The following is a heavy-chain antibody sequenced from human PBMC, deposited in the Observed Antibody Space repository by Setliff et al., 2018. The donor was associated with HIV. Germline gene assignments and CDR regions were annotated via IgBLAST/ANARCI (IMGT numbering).Heavy chain of an antibody. CDR3: ANDQWDC. CDR2: ISGSGGNT. V-gene: IGHV3-23*01. J-gene: IGHJ4*02. Sequence: PGGSLRLSCAAPGFTFSIHAMSWVRQAPGKGLEWVSAISGSGGNTYYADSVKGRFTVSRDNSKNTLYLQMNSLRAEDTAVYYCANDQWDCWGQGTLVTVSS. CDR1: GFTFSIHA. D-gene: IGHD6-19*01.